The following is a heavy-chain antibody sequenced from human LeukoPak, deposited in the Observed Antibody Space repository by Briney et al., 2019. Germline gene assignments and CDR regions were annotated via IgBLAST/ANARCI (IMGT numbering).Heavy chain of an antibody. V-gene: IGHV3-7*01. CDR3: AKDGGGSYGYIGYFDY. D-gene: IGHD5-18*01. CDR1: GFTFSSYW. J-gene: IGHJ4*02. CDR2: IKQDGSEK. Sequence: GGSLRLSCAASGFTFSSYWMSWVRQAPGKGLEWVANIKQDGSEKYYVDSVKGRFTISRDNAKNSLYLQMNSLRAEDTAVYYCAKDGGGSYGYIGYFDYWGQGTLVTVSS.